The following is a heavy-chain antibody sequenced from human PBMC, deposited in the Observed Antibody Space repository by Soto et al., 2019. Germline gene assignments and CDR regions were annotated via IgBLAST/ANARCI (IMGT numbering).Heavy chain of an antibody. CDR2: LSHDGSET. J-gene: IGHJ5*01. CDR1: GFSLAITG. CDR3: AKDWGSSGWYNWFDS. D-gene: IGHD6-19*01. V-gene: IGHV3-30*18. Sequence: QVQLVESGGGVVQPGRSLRLACAASGFSLAITGMHWVRQTPGKGLEWVAMLSHDGSETYYGDSVRGRFTISRDNSKNNLYLQMNGLRPEDTALYYCAKDWGSSGWYNWFDSWGQGALVTVSS.